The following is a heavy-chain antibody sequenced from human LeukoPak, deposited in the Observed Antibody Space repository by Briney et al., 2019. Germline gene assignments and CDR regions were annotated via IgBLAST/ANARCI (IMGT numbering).Heavy chain of an antibody. D-gene: IGHD1-26*01. CDR1: GFTFSIYS. V-gene: IGHV3-48*01. J-gene: IGHJ4*02. Sequence: GGSLRPSCAASGFTFSIYSMNWVRQAPGKGLEWVSYISSSSSTIYYADSVKGRFTISRDNAKNSLYLQMNSLRAEDTAVYYCATERGHPGSSIDYWGQGTLVTVSS. CDR2: ISSSSSTI. CDR3: ATERGHPGSSIDY.